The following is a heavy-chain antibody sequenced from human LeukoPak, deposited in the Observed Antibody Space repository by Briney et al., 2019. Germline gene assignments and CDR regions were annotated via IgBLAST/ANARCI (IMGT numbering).Heavy chain of an antibody. CDR2: IYPDDSDT. V-gene: IGHV5-51*01. CDR1: GYSFTSQW. D-gene: IGHD3-9*01. J-gene: IGHJ4*02. CDR3: ARHGKYFTGSHHFDS. Sequence: GESLKISCKASGYSFTSQWIGWVRQMPGKGLEWMGIIYPDDSDTRYSPSLQGQVTISADKSISTAYLQWSSLKASDSAMYYCARHGKYFTGSHHFDSWGQGTLLTVSS.